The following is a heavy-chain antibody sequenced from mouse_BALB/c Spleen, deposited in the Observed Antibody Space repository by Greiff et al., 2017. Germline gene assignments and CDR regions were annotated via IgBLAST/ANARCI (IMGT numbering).Heavy chain of an antibody. CDR2: ISSGGSYT. CDR3: ARHEGAGFDY. V-gene: IGHV5-9-3*01. CDR1: GFTFSSYA. J-gene: IGHJ2*01. Sequence: EVKVEESGGGLVKPGGSLKLSCAASGFTFSSYAMSWVRQTPEKRLEWVATISSGGSYTYYPDSVKGRFTISRDNAKNTLYLQMSSLRSEDTAMYYCARHEGAGFDYWGQGTTLTVSS.